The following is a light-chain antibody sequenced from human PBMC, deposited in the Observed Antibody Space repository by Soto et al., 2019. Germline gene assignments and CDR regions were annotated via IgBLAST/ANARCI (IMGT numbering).Light chain of an antibody. CDR3: QSYDSSLSRSV. J-gene: IGLJ2*01. CDR1: SSNIGAGYD. Sequence: QPVLTQPPSVSGAPGQRVTISCTGSSSNIGAGYDVHWYHQLPGTARKLLIYGNSNRPSGVPDGFSGSKSGTSACLAITGLQAEDEADYYCQSYDSSLSRSVFGGGTKLTVL. CDR2: GNS. V-gene: IGLV1-40*01.